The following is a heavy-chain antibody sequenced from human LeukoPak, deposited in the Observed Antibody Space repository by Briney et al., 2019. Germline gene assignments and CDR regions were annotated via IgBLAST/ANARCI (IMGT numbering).Heavy chain of an antibody. CDR2: IFHTGST. D-gene: IGHD1-26*01. J-gene: IGHJ1*01. V-gene: IGHV4-59*08. CDR3: ARHEPRGTYPLQD. CDR1: GGSISSYY. Sequence: SETLSLTCTVSGGSISSYYWSWIRQPPGKGLEWVAHIFHTGSTAYNPSLKSRFTISVDTSNQVSLKLRSVTAADTAVYYCARHEPRGTYPLQDWGQGTLVTVSS.